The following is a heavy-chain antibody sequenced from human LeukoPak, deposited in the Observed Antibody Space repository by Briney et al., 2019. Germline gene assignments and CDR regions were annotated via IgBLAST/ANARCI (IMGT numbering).Heavy chain of an antibody. CDR3: AKVQLGIGVDY. V-gene: IGHV3-23*01. CDR2: ISDGGSRT. J-gene: IGHJ4*02. Sequence: GGSLRLSCAASGFSFSSYAVSWVGQAPGRGLEWVSGISDGGSRTYYADSVKGRFTISRDDSKNTLYLQMNSLRAEDTAVYYCAKVQLGIGVDYWGQGTLVTVSS. D-gene: IGHD7-27*01. CDR1: GFSFSSYA.